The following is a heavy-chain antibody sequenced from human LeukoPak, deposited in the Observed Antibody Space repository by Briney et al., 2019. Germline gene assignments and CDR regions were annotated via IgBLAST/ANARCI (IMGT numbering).Heavy chain of an antibody. D-gene: IGHD7-27*01. CDR1: GGSISSSSDS. Sequence: SETLSLTCTVSGGSISSSSDSWGWIRQPPGKGLEWIGNIYYRGSTYYNPSLKSRVTISVDTSMNQFSLNLSSVTAADTALYSCARAAWGFRDPYHWGQGTLVTVSS. CDR3: ARAAWGFRDPYH. J-gene: IGHJ4*02. CDR2: IYYRGST. V-gene: IGHV4-39*01.